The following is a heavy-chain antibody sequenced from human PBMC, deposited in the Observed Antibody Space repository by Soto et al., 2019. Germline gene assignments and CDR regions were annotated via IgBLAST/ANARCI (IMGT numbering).Heavy chain of an antibody. V-gene: IGHV1-3*01. CDR1: GYTFTNFA. Sequence: ASVKVSCKASGYTFTNFAMHWVRQAPGQRLEWMGWINVGNDNTKYSQSFQGRVTFTWDTSASTVYVELSSLRSEDTAIYYCARDQSAASGGFGYWGQGTLVTVSS. D-gene: IGHD6-13*01. CDR3: ARDQSAASGGFGY. J-gene: IGHJ4*02. CDR2: INVGNDNT.